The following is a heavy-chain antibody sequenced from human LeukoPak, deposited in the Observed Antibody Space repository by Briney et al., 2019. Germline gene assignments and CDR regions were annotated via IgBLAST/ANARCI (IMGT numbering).Heavy chain of an antibody. D-gene: IGHD2-2*01. CDR2: IWYDGSNK. CDR1: GFTFSSYG. J-gene: IGHJ6*02. V-gene: IGHV3-33*01. CDR3: ARSARKQLLLVDGMDV. Sequence: GRSLRLSCAASGFTFSSYGMHWVRQAPGKGLEGVAVIWYDGSNKYYADSVKGRFTISRDNSKHTLYLKMNSLRAEDTAVYYCARSARKQLLLVDGMDVWGQGTTVTVSS.